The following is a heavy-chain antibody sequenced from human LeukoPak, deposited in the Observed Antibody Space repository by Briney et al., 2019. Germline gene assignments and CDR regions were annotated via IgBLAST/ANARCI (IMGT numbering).Heavy chain of an antibody. J-gene: IGHJ4*02. CDR3: ARGGSSGWNDN. Sequence: PGASLRVSCVASGFTFSSYWMHCVRQAPGKGLVWVSRINSDGSSTSYADFVKGRFAISRDNAKNTLYLQMNSLKAEDTAVYYCARGGSSGWNDNWGQGTLVTVSS. CDR1: GFTFSSYW. D-gene: IGHD6-19*01. V-gene: IGHV3-74*01. CDR2: INSDGSST.